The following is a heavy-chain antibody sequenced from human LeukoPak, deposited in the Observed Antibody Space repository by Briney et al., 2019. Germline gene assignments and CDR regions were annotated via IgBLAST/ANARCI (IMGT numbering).Heavy chain of an antibody. CDR3: ARDWGVSARPGYMDV. V-gene: IGHV4-61*02. CDR2: IYTSGST. J-gene: IGHJ6*03. CDR1: GGSISSSSYY. Sequence: SETLSLTCTVSGGSISSSSYYWSWIRQPAGKGLEWIGRIYTSGSTNYNPSLKSRVTMSVDTSKNQFSLKLSSVTAADTAVYYCARDWGVSARPGYMDVWGKGTTVTVSS. D-gene: IGHD6-6*01.